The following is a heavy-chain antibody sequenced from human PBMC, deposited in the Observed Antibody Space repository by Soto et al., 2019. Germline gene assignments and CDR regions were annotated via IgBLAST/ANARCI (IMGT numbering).Heavy chain of an antibody. CDR2: ISGSGGST. V-gene: IGHV3-23*01. J-gene: IGHJ6*03. CDR1: GFTFSSYA. D-gene: IGHD5-12*01. CDR3: ATPTTTDYYYYYYYMDV. Sequence: EVQLLESGGGLVQPGGSLRLSCAASGFTFSSYAMSWVRQAPGKGLEWVSAISGSGGSTYYADSVKGRFTISRDNSKNALYLQMNSLRAEDTAVYYCATPTTTDYYYYYYYMDVWGQGTTVTVSS.